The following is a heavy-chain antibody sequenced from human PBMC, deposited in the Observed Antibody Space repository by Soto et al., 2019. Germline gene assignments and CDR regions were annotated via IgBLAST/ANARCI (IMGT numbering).Heavy chain of an antibody. J-gene: IGHJ5*01. V-gene: IGHV3-30-3*01. Sequence: QVQLVESGGGVVQPGRSLRLSCAASGFTFSPYVMHWVRQAPGKGLEWVAAISYDGSSEHYADSVKGRFTISRDNSKNTLYLQMNSLRPEDTAVYYCARTWSEYNGFDSWGQGTLVTVSS. CDR1: GFTFSPYV. CDR3: ARTWSEYNGFDS. CDR2: ISYDGSSE.